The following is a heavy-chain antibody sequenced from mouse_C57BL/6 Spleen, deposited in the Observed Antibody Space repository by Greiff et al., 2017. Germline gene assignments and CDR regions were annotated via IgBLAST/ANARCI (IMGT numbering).Heavy chain of an antibody. CDR1: GYTFTSYW. J-gene: IGHJ2*01. CDR3: ARSDYYGSSYVGY. Sequence: QVQLQQPGAELVKPGASVKLSCKASGYTFTSYWMHWVKQRPGQGLEWIGMIHPNSGSTNYNEKFKSKATLTVDKSSSTAYMQLSSLTSEDSAVYYCARSDYYGSSYVGYWGQGTTLTVSS. D-gene: IGHD1-1*01. V-gene: IGHV1-64*01. CDR2: IHPNSGST.